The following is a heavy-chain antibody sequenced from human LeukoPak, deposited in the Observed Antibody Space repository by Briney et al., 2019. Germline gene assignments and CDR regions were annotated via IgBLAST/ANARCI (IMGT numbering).Heavy chain of an antibody. Sequence: PSETLSLNCTVSGDSISTSSYYWGWIRQPPGKGLEWIGTIYYSGSTYYNPSLKSRVTISVDKSKNQFSLKLSAVTAADTAVYYCAREPNYDILTGYYRRSDAFDIWGQGTMVTVSS. CDR2: IYYSGST. CDR3: AREPNYDILTGYYRRSDAFDI. CDR1: GDSISTSSYY. D-gene: IGHD3-9*01. V-gene: IGHV4-39*07. J-gene: IGHJ3*02.